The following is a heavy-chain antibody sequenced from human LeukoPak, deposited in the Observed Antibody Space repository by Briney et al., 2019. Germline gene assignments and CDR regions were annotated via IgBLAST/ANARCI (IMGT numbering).Heavy chain of an antibody. V-gene: IGHV3-66*01. CDR2: IYSGGST. CDR3: ARAYSTDYGMDV. D-gene: IGHD4-11*01. J-gene: IGHJ6*02. CDR1: GFTVSSNY. Sequence: GGSLRLSCAASGFTVSSNYMSWVRQAPGKGLEWVSVIYSGGSTYYADSVKGRFTISRDNSKNTLYLQMNSLRAEDTAVYYCARAYSTDYGMDVWGQGTTVTVSS.